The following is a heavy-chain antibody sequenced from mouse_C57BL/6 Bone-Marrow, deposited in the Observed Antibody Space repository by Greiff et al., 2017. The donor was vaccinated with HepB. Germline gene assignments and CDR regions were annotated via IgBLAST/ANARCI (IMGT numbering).Heavy chain of an antibody. CDR3: ARGWDGPYFDY. Sequence: QVHVKQSGAELVKPGASVKLSCKASGYTFTSYWMHWVKQRPGRGLEWIGRIDPNSGGTKYNEKFKGKATLTADKSSSTAYMELRSLTSEDSAVYFSARGWDGPYFDYWGQGTTLTVSS. D-gene: IGHD4-1*01. CDR1: GYTFTSYW. CDR2: IDPNSGGT. J-gene: IGHJ2*01. V-gene: IGHV1-62-3*01.